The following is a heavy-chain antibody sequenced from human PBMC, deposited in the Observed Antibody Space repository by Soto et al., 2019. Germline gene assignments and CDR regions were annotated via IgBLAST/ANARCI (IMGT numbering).Heavy chain of an antibody. CDR3: ARMKVDSYQFYYAMDV. CDR2: IFSDNER. V-gene: IGHV2-26*01. J-gene: IGHJ6*02. CDR1: GFSLTTGKMG. D-gene: IGHD3-9*01. Sequence: SGPTLVNPTETLTLTCTVSGFSLTTGKMGVSWIRQPPGKALEWLAHIFSDNERSYSTPLQGRLTISKDTSGSQVVLSMTNVDPVDTATYYCARMKVDSYQFYYAMDVWGQGTTVTV.